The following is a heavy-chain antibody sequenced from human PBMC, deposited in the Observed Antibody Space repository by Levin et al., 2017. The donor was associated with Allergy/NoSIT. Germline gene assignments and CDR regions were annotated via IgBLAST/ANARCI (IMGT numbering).Heavy chain of an antibody. Sequence: PGGSLRLSCAASGFTFSSYGMHWVRQAPGKGLEWVAVISYDGSNKYYADSVKGRFTISRDNSKNTLYLQMNSLRAEDTAVYYCAKLILNEDYCSGGSCYSSYYYYGMDVWGQGTTVTVSS. CDR2: ISYDGSNK. V-gene: IGHV3-30*18. D-gene: IGHD2-15*01. J-gene: IGHJ6*02. CDR1: GFTFSSYG. CDR3: AKLILNEDYCSGGSCYSSYYYYGMDV.